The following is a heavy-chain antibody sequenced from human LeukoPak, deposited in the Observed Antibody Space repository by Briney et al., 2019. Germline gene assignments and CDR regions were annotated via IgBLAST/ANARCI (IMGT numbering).Heavy chain of an antibody. J-gene: IGHJ4*02. D-gene: IGHD6-13*01. CDR3: ARAILGIAAAGHPQHDY. Sequence: GGSLRLSCAASGFTFSTYSMHWVRQAPGKGLEWVAVISGDGNIKWTADSVKGRFTISRDNSKNTLYLQMNSLRADDTAVYYCARAILGIAAAGHPQHDYWGQGTLVTVSS. V-gene: IGHV3-30-3*01. CDR2: ISGDGNIK. CDR1: GFTFSTYS.